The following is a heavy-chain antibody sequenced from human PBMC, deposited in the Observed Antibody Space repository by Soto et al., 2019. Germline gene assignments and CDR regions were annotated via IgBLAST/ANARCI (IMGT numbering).Heavy chain of an antibody. CDR1: GFSLSRAW. CDR2: INKDATT. J-gene: IGHJ5*02. D-gene: IGHD3-3*01. V-gene: IGHV3-74*01. CDR3: AREAFWCFA. Sequence: EVQLAESGGGFVEPGGSLRLSCVVSGFSLSRAWMDWVRQVPGKGLVWVSRINKDATTTYADAVKGRFTISRVTAKNTLYLPMNSLRAEDTALYYWAREAFWCFAWGQGTLVTVSS.